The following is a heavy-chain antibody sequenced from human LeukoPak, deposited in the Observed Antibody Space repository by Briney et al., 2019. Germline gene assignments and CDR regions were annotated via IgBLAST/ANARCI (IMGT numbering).Heavy chain of an antibody. CDR3: AKDLEAAMDPFDY. Sequence: GGSLRLSCAASGFTFSSYWMHWVRQAPGKGLVWVSRINSDGSSTSYADSVKGRFTISRDNSKNTLYLQMNSLRAEDTAVYYCAKDLEAAMDPFDYWGQGTLVTVSS. CDR1: GFTFSSYW. D-gene: IGHD5-18*01. CDR2: INSDGSST. V-gene: IGHV3-74*01. J-gene: IGHJ4*02.